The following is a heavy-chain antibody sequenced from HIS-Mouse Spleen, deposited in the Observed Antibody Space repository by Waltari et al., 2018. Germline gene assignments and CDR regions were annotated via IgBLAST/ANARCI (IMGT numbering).Heavy chain of an antibody. CDR3: ARVFTSNDAFDI. CDR1: GGSFSGYY. J-gene: IGHJ3*02. V-gene: IGHV4-34*01. CDR2: INHSGST. Sequence: QVQLQQWGAGLLKPSETLSLTCAVYGGSFSGYYWSWIRQPPGKGLEWIGEINHSGSTNYNPSLKSRVTISVDTSKNQFYLKLSSVTAADTAVYYCARVFTSNDAFDIWGQGTMVTVSS.